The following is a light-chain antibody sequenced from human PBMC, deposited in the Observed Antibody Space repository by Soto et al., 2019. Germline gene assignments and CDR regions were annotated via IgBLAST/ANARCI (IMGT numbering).Light chain of an antibody. CDR2: AAS. CDR3: QQSYSTAWT. Sequence: IPMTQSPSSLSASVGDRVTMTCRASQSIGSYVNWYQERPGEAPKVLIFAASSLQTGVPSRFSGSGSGTEFTLTISSLLPEDFATYYCQQSYSTAWTFGQGTKVDIK. V-gene: IGKV1-39*01. CDR1: QSIGSY. J-gene: IGKJ1*01.